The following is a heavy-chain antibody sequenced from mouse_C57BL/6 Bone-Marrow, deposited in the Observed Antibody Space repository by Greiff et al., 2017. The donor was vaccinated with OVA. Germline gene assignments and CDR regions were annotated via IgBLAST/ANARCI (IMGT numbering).Heavy chain of an antibody. J-gene: IGHJ2*01. Sequence: EVKLMESGGGLVKPGGSLKLSCAASGFTFSDYGMHWVRQAPEKGLEWVAYISSGSSTIYYADTVKGRFTISRDNAKNTLFLQMTSLRSEDTAMYYCARTEWLLDYWGQGTTLTVSS. CDR1: GFTFSDYG. CDR2: ISSGSSTI. CDR3: ARTEWLLDY. V-gene: IGHV5-17*01. D-gene: IGHD2-3*01.